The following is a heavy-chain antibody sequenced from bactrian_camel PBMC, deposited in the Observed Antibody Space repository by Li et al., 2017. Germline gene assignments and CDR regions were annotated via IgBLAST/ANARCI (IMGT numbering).Heavy chain of an antibody. CDR1: GFIFSNYW. Sequence: HVQLVESGGDLVQPGGSLRLSCAASGFIFSNYWMYWVRQAPGKGLEWVSSIYMDGGNAKYTDSVKGRFTISKDNANNTLYLQVNNLKPEDTAVYYCAAEGSSDSDVVRYDYWGQGTQVTVS. D-gene: IGHD2*01. CDR3: AAEGSSDSDVVRYDY. V-gene: IGHV3S6*01. CDR2: IYMDGGNA. J-gene: IGHJ4*01.